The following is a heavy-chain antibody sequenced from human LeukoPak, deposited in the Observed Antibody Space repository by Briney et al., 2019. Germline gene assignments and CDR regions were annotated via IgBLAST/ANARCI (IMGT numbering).Heavy chain of an antibody. CDR3: ARDTSYYNSGTYYNNWFDP. D-gene: IGHD3-10*01. CDR1: GYTFTSFG. Sequence: ASVKVSCKASGYTFTSFGVTWVRQAPGQGLEWMAWISVYNGVTNVAQKFQDRLIMTVDTSTSTVYMELRGLRSDDTAVYYCARDTSYYNSGTYYNNWFDPWGQGTLVTVSS. V-gene: IGHV1-18*01. J-gene: IGHJ5*02. CDR2: ISVYNGVT.